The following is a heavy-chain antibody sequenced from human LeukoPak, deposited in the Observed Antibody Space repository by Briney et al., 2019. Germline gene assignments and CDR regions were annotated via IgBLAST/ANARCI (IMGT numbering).Heavy chain of an antibody. Sequence: SETLSLTCTVSGGSISSYYWSWIRQPPGKGLEWIGYIYYSGSTNYNPSLKSRVTISVDTSKNQFSLKLSSVTAADTAVYYCARDLGDYYFDYWGRGTLVTVSS. CDR2: IYYSGST. CDR3: ARDLGDYYFDY. J-gene: IGHJ4*02. V-gene: IGHV4-59*01. CDR1: GGSISSYY. D-gene: IGHD2-21*01.